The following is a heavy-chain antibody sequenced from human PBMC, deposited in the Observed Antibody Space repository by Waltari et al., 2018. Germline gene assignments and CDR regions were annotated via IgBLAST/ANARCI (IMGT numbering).Heavy chain of an antibody. CDR1: GFTFSSFW. V-gene: IGHV3-74*01. CDR2: INNDGTTT. Sequence: EVQLVESGGGLVQPGGSLRLSCAASGFTFSSFWMHWVRQAPGKGLVWVSHINNDGTTTNYVDSVKGRFTISRDNAKNTLYLQMNSLGAEDTAMYYCARGMGRVGAPFDYWGQGTLVTVSS. D-gene: IGHD1-26*01. CDR3: ARGMGRVGAPFDY. J-gene: IGHJ4*02.